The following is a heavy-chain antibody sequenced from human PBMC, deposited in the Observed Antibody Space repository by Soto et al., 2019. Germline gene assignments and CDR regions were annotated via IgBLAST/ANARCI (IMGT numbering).Heavy chain of an antibody. D-gene: IGHD6-6*01. J-gene: IGHJ6*04. CDR3: AKDRPSPSSSKMDV. CDR1: GFTFSNFA. CDR2: ISTSGDGT. V-gene: IGHV3-23*01. Sequence: GGSLRLSCAASGFTFSNFAMTWVRQAPGKGLEWVSTISTSGDGTYYADSVKGRFTISRDNSKNTLYLQMDSLRAEDTAVYYCAKDRPSPSSSKMDVWGEGTTVTVSS.